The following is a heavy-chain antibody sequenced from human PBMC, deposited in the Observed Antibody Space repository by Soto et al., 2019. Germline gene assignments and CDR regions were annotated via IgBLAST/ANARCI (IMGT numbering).Heavy chain of an antibody. D-gene: IGHD2-2*01. Sequence: SETLSLTCGVSGFTVSNGYYRGWIRQPPGKGLEWVGSIYQSGKKYYNPSLKSRLTLSIDKSKNELSVRLRSVTAADTAVYFCARIYCSSVRCYYDYWGPGVQVTVSS. V-gene: IGHV4-38-2*01. CDR2: IYQSGKK. J-gene: IGHJ4*02. CDR1: GFTVSNGYY. CDR3: ARIYCSSVRCYYDY.